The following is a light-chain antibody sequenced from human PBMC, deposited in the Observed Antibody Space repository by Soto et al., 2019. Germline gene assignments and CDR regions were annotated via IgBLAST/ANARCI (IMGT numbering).Light chain of an antibody. CDR2: EVN. CDR3: SSFAGTNFVVL. CDR1: SSDIGAYNY. Sequence: QSALTQPPSASGSPGQSVTISCTGTSSDIGAYNYVSWYQQHPGKAPKLMISEVNKRPSGVPDRFSGSKSGNTASLTVSGLQAEDEANYYCSSFAGTNFVVLFGGGTKLTVL. V-gene: IGLV2-8*01. J-gene: IGLJ2*01.